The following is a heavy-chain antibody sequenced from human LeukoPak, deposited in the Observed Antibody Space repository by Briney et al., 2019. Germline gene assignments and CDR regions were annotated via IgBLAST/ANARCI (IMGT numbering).Heavy chain of an antibody. J-gene: IGHJ4*02. CDR3: ATDGRSSGWYGFDY. Sequence: GGSLRLSCVVSGFNFRDAAMTWVRQAPGKGLEWVSSITSPVGRIYYADSLKGRITISRDNARSSLYLQMTSLRAEDTAVYYCATDGRSSGWYGFDYWGQGTLVTVSS. V-gene: IGHV3-21*01. CDR1: GFNFRDAA. CDR2: ITSPVGRI. D-gene: IGHD6-19*01.